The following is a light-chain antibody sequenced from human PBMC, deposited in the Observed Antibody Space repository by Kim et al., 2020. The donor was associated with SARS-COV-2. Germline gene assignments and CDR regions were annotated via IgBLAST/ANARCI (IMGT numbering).Light chain of an antibody. V-gene: IGLV3-1*01. CDR1: RLGNKY. CDR3: QAWDSTTTV. Sequence: SVSPGQTASITCSGDRLGNKYVCWYQQKPGQPPVVVIYQDTQRPSGIPERFSGSNSGNTATLTISGTQAMDEADYYCQAWDSTTTVFGGGTQLTVL. CDR2: QDT. J-gene: IGLJ2*01.